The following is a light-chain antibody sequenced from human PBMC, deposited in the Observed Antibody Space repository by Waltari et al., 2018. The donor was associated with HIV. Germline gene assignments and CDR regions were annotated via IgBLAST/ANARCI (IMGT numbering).Light chain of an antibody. CDR2: GAF. CDR1: QSVATN. V-gene: IGKV3-15*01. CDR3: QQYDLWPPIT. J-gene: IGKJ5*01. Sequence: EIVMTQSPITLSVSPGERATFSCRASQSVATNLAWYQQKPGQSPRLLIYGAFTRAPGVPPRFTGSVSGTEFTLTITSLQSEDFAVYYCQQYDLWPPITFGQGTRLELK.